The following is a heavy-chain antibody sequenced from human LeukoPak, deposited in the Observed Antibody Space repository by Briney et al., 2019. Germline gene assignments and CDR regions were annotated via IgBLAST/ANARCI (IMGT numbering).Heavy chain of an antibody. D-gene: IGHD3-22*01. V-gene: IGHV4-4*07. J-gene: IGHJ6*02. CDR3: ARALQYYYDSSGYSHYYYGMDV. Sequence: SETLSLTCTVSGGSISSYYWSWIRQPAGKGLEWIGRIYTSGSTNYNPSLKSRVTMSVDTSKNQFSLKLSSVTAADTAVYYCARALQYYYDSSGYSHYYYGMDVWGQGTTVTVSS. CDR2: IYTSGST. CDR1: GGSISSYY.